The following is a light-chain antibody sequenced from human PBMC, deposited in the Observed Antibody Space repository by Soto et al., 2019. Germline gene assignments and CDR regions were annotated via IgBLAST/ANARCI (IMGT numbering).Light chain of an antibody. Sequence: EIVLAQSPDTLSLNPGERATLSCRASQTVNSIYLAWFQQKPGQSPRLLIYDISTRATGIPDRFSGSGSATDFTLTISRLEPEDFAVYYCQQYGTSPSLPFGGGTKG. V-gene: IGKV3-20*01. CDR1: QTVNSIY. J-gene: IGKJ4*01. CDR3: QQYGTSPSLP. CDR2: DIS.